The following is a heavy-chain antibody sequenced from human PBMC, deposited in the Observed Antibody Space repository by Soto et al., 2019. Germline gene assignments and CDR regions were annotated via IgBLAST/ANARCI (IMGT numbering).Heavy chain of an antibody. D-gene: IGHD1-1*01. CDR3: ETGTTLFDY. Sequence: QVQLVESGGGVVQPGRSPRLSCAASGFTFSSYGMHWVRQAPGKGLEWVAVISYDGSNKYYADSVKGRFTISRDNSKNTLYLQMNSLRAEDTAVYYCETGTTLFDYWGQGTLVTVSS. CDR2: ISYDGSNK. CDR1: GFTFSSYG. J-gene: IGHJ4*02. V-gene: IGHV3-30*03.